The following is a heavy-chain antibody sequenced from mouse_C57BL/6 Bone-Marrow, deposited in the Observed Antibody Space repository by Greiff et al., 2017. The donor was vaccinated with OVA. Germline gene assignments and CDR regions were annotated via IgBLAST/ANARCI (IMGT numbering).Heavy chain of an antibody. CDR2: LSSGGSYT. Sequence: EVQRVESGGDLVKPGGSLKLSCAASGFTFSSYGMSWVRQTPDKRLEWVATLSSGGSYTYYPDSVKGRFTIARDNAKNTLYLQMSSLKSEDTAMYYCARRRDVDFDVWGTGTTVTVSS. J-gene: IGHJ1*03. V-gene: IGHV5-6*01. CDR1: GFTFSSYG. CDR3: ARRRDVDFDV. D-gene: IGHD3-3*01.